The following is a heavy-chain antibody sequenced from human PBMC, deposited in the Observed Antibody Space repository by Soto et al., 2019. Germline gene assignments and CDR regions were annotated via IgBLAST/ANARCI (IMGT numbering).Heavy chain of an antibody. CDR1: GGSISSYY. D-gene: IGHD4-4*01. CDR2: IYYSGST. Sequence: SETLSLTCTFSGGSISSYYWSWIRQPPGKGLEWIGYIYYSGSTNYNPSLKSRVTISVDTSKNQFSLKLSSVTAADTAVYYCASFTAYSNYFDYWGQGTLVTVSS. V-gene: IGHV4-59*01. CDR3: ASFTAYSNYFDY. J-gene: IGHJ4*02.